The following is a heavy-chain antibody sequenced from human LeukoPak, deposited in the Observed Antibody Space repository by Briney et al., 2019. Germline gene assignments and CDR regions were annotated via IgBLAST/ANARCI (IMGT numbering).Heavy chain of an antibody. CDR1: GYSFTSYW. CDR2: IYPGDSDT. Sequence: GESLKISCKGPGYSFTSYWIGWVRQMPGKGLEWMGIIYPGDSDTRYSPSFQGQATISADKSISTAYLQWSSLKASDTAMYYCARSAPSGYDYFDYWGQGTLVTVSS. V-gene: IGHV5-51*01. CDR3: ARSAPSGYDYFDY. D-gene: IGHD5-12*01. J-gene: IGHJ4*02.